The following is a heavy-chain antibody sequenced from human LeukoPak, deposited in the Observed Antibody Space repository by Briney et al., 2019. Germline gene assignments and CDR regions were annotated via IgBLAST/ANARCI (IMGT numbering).Heavy chain of an antibody. CDR1: GFTFSSYA. V-gene: IGHV3-23*01. D-gene: IGHD4-17*01. CDR2: ISGSGGST. J-gene: IGHJ4*02. CDR3: ANSLTTVTSRGGY. Sequence: SGGSLRLSCAASGFTFSSYAMSWVRQAPGKGLEWVSAISGSGGSTYYADPVKGRFTISRDNSKNTLYLQMNSLRAEDTAVYYCANSLTTVTSRGGYWGQGTLVTVSS.